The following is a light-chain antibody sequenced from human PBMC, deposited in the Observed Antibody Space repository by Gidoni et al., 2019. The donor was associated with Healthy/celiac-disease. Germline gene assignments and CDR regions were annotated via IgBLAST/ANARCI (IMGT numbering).Light chain of an antibody. Sequence: DIQMTQSPYSLCASVGDRVTITCRARQGISNYLACFQQKPGKAPKSLIYAASSLQSGVPSKFSGRCSGTVFPLTISLLQPEVFATYCCQRYNSYPRFTCGPXTKVEIK. J-gene: IGKJ3*01. CDR3: QRYNSYPRFT. CDR2: AAS. CDR1: QGISNY. V-gene: IGKV1-16*02.